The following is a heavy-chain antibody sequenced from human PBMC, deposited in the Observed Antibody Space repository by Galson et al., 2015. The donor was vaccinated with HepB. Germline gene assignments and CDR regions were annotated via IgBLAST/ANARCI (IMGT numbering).Heavy chain of an antibody. CDR3: AKDIDFWSGYYTVDY. CDR2: ISGSGGST. V-gene: IGHV3-23*01. Sequence: SLRLSCAASGFTFSSYAMSWVRQAPGKGLEWVSAISGSGGSTYYADSVKGRFTISRDNSKNTLYLQMNSLRAEDTAVYYCAKDIDFWSGYYTVDYWGQGTLATVSS. CDR1: GFTFSSYA. J-gene: IGHJ4*02. D-gene: IGHD3-3*01.